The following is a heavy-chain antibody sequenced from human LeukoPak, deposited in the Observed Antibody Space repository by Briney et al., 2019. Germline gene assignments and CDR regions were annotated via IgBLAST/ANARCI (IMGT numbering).Heavy chain of an antibody. CDR1: GGSFSGYY. CDR2: INHSGST. CDR3: ARVHDFWSGSLDY. J-gene: IGHJ4*02. Sequence: SETLSLTCAVYGGSFSGYYWSWIRQPPGKGLEWIGGINHSGSTNYNPSLKSRVTISVDTSKNQFSLKLSSVTAADTAVYYCARVHDFWSGSLDYWGQGTLVTVSS. V-gene: IGHV4-34*01. D-gene: IGHD3-3*01.